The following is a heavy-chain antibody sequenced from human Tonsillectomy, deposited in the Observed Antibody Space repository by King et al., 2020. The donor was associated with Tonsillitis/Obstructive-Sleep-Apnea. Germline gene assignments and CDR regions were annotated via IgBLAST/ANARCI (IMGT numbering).Heavy chain of an antibody. J-gene: IGHJ4*02. CDR1: GFTFSGSG. CDR2: IRSKANSYAT. V-gene: IGHV3-73*01. CDR3: TPTLESSSWPFDY. Sequence: VQLVESGGGLVQPGGSLKLSCAASGFTFSGSGMHWVRQASGKGLEWVGRIRSKANSYATAYAASVKGRFTISRDDSKNTAYLQMNSLKTEDTAVYYCTPTLESSSWPFDYWGQGTLVTVSS. D-gene: IGHD6-13*01.